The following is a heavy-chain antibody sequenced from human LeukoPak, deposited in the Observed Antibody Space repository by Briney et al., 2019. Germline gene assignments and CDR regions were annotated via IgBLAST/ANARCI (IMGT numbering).Heavy chain of an antibody. CDR1: GGTFSIYA. V-gene: IGHV1-69*04. J-gene: IGHJ6*02. Sequence: SVNVSCKASGGTFSIYAISWVRQAPGQGLEWMGRIIPILGIANYAQKFQGRVTITADKSTSTAYMELSSLRSEDTAVYYCARAVVVVVAATRGYYYGMDVWGQGTTVTVSS. CDR2: IIPILGIA. D-gene: IGHD2-15*01. CDR3: ARAVVVVVAATRGYYYGMDV.